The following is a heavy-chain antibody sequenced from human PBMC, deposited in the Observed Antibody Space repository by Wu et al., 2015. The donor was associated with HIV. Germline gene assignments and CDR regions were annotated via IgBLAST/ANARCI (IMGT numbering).Heavy chain of an antibody. CDR3: AKQRAYTNDWYIYDY. Sequence: QVQLEQSGPEVKKPGASVKVSCKASGYTFTSYDINWVRQATGQGLEWMGWMNPNSGNTGYAQKFQGRVTMTRNTSIRTAYMELSSLRSEDTATYYCAKQRAYTNDWYIYDYWGQGTLVTVSS. J-gene: IGHJ4*02. CDR1: GYTFTSYD. D-gene: IGHD6-19*01. CDR2: MNPNSGNT. V-gene: IGHV1-8*01.